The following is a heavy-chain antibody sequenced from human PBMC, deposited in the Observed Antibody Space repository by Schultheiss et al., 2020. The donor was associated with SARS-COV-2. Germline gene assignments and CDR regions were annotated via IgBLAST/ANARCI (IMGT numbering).Heavy chain of an antibody. V-gene: IGHV3-30*07. CDR1: GFTFSSYA. D-gene: IGHD5-12*01. J-gene: IGHJ4*02. Sequence: GGSLRLSCAASGFTFSSYAMHWVRQAPGKGLEWVAVISYDGSNKYYADSVKGRFTISRDNAKNSLYLQMNSLRAEDTAVYYCARDIKWVATFCYWGQGTLVTVSS. CDR2: ISYDGSNK. CDR3: ARDIKWVATFCY.